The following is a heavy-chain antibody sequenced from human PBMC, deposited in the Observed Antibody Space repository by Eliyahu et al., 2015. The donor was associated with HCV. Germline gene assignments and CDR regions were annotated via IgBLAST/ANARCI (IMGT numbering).Heavy chain of an antibody. Sequence: QVQLVESGGGVVQPGRSLRLSCAASGFTFSSYGMHWVRQAPGKRLEWVAVIWYDGSNKYYADSVKGRFTISRDNSKNTLYLQMNSLRAEDTAVYYCARSSLLWFGEPPLDYWGQGTLVTVSS. CDR1: GFTFSSYG. CDR3: ARSSLLWFGEPPLDY. D-gene: IGHD3-10*01. V-gene: IGHV3-33*01. J-gene: IGHJ4*02. CDR2: IWYDGSNK.